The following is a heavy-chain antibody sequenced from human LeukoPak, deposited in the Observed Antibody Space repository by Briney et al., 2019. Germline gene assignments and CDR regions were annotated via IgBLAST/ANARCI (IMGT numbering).Heavy chain of an antibody. CDR2: IRSKANSYAT. J-gene: IGHJ6*03. CDR3: ARAQGLRYFDWLPPFENYYYYMDV. CDR1: GFTFSGSA. Sequence: GGSLRLSCAASGFTFSGSAMHWVRQASGKVLEWVGRIRSKANSYATAYAASVKGRFTISRDDSKNTAYLQMNSLKTEDTAVYYCARAQGLRYFDWLPPFENYYYYMDVWGKGTTVTVSS. V-gene: IGHV3-73*01. D-gene: IGHD3-9*01.